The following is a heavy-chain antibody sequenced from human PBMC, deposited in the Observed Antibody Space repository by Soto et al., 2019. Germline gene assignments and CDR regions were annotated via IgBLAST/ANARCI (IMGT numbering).Heavy chain of an antibody. D-gene: IGHD1-26*01. V-gene: IGHV3-72*01. J-gene: IGHJ4*02. CDR1: GFTFSDHY. Sequence: EAQLVESGGGLVQPGGSLRLSCAVSGFTFSDHYMDWVRQAPGKGLEGVGRIRNRANSYTTEYAASVKGRFTISRDDSKNSLYLQMNSLTTEDTAMYYCGRRGTSGSVGLDYWGQGTLVTVSS. CDR3: GRRGTSGSVGLDY. CDR2: IRNRANSYTT.